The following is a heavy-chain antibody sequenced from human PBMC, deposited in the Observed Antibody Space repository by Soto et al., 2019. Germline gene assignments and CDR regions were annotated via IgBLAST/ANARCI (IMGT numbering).Heavy chain of an antibody. V-gene: IGHV2-5*02. CDR3: TLSSAYSYADY. J-gene: IGHJ4*02. CDR1: GFSLNTRGMG. D-gene: IGHD5-12*01. Sequence: QITLKESGPTLVKPTQTLTLTCTFSGFSLNTRGMGVGWIRQPPGKALEWLALIFWDDDKRYTPSLKSRLTITKDTPKNTVVLTLTNMDPVDTATYYCTLSSAYSYADYWGQGTLVTVSS. CDR2: IFWDDDK.